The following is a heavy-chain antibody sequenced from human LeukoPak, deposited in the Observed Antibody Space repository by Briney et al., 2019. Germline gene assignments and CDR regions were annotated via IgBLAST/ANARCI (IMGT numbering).Heavy chain of an antibody. J-gene: IGHJ6*03. CDR1: GGSISINSYY. D-gene: IGHD3-22*01. CDR2: IYYTGTT. Sequence: SETLSLTCTVSGGSISINSYYWAWIRQPPGKGLEWIGSIYYTGTTYYNPSLKSRVTISVDTSKNQFSLKLSSVTAADTAVYYCARRNYDSSGYPWRYYYYMDVWGKGTTVTISS. CDR3: ARRNYDSSGYPWRYYYYMDV. V-gene: IGHV4-39*07.